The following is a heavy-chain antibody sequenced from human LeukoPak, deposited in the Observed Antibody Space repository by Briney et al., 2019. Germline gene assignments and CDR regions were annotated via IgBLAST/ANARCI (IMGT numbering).Heavy chain of an antibody. CDR3: ARSLPDYFDY. CDR1: GFTFDDYA. V-gene: IGHV3-43*02. J-gene: IGHJ4*02. CDR2: ISGDGGTT. Sequence: GGFLRLSCAASGFTFDDYAMHWVRQAPGKGLEWVSLISGDGGTTYSADSVKGRFTISRDNSKNSLYLQMNSLRTEDTALYYCARSLPDYFDYWGQGTLVTVSS.